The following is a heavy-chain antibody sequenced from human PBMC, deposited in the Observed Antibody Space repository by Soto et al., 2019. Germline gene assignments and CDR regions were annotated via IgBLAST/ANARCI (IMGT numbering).Heavy chain of an antibody. CDR3: ATQGSGTYYNPLYNWFDP. CDR2: IYWGDDK. Sequence: SGPTLVNPTQTLTLTCTFSGFSLSTSGVGVGWIRQPPGKALEWLALIYWGDDKRYSPSLKSRLTITKDTSKNQVVLTMTNMDHVDTATYYCATQGSGTYYNPLYNWFDPWGQGTLVTVSS. V-gene: IGHV2-5*02. CDR1: GFSLSTSGVG. J-gene: IGHJ5*02. D-gene: IGHD3-10*01.